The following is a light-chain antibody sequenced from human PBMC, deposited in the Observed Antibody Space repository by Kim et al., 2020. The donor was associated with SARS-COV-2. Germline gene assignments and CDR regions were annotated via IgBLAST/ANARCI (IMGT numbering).Light chain of an antibody. CDR2: KDS. Sequence: SYELTQPPSVSVSPGQTARITCSGDALPKQYAYWYQQKPGQAPVLVIYKDSERPSGIPERFSGSSSGTKVTLTISGVQAEDEADYYCQSADSSGTVVFGG. CDR1: ALPKQY. CDR3: QSADSSGTVV. V-gene: IGLV3-25*03. J-gene: IGLJ2*01.